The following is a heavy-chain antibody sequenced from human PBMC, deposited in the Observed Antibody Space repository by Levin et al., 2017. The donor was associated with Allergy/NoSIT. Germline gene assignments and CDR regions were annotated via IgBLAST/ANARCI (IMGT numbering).Heavy chain of an antibody. CDR3: ARDRAGFGSGWFRGPWFDP. J-gene: IGHJ5*02. CDR1: GFTFRTYP. Sequence: GGSLRLSCAASGFTFRTYPMHWVRQAPGKGLEWVGVISYDGSNKYYAASVKGRFTISRDNSKNTLYLQMDSLRLEDTAVYYCARDRAGFGSGWFRGPWFDPWGQGTLVTVSS. V-gene: IGHV3-30-3*01. CDR2: ISYDGSNK. D-gene: IGHD6-19*01.